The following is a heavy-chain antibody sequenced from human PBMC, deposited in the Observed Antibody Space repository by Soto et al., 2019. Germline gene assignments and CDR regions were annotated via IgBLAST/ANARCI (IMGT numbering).Heavy chain of an antibody. V-gene: IGHV3-30*03. CDR2: SSYDGRET. CDR3: ARDSGWPILNFDN. D-gene: IGHD3-10*01. Sequence: GGALRLSCAASDFDFSSYGIHWVRQAPGKGLEWVAASSYDGRETFYADSEKGRFTVSKEMSKNTAFLQMNALRHEDTAVYFCARDSGWPILNFDNWGQGTPVPVSS. J-gene: IGHJ4*02. CDR1: DFDFSSYG.